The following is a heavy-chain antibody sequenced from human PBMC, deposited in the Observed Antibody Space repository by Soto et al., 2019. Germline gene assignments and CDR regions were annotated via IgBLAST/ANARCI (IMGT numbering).Heavy chain of an antibody. V-gene: IGHV3-23*01. CDR1: GCTFGNYA. CDR2: ISDPGTST. J-gene: IGHJ3*01. CDR3: AKSLVTPSDAFDL. Sequence: GSLRLACSASGCTFGNYAMNWVRQAPGKGLEWISSISDPGTSTYYANSVKGRFSMSRDNSKNTLFLQMNRLRADDTDVYFCAKSLVTPSDAFDLWGRGTLVTVSS. D-gene: IGHD2-21*02.